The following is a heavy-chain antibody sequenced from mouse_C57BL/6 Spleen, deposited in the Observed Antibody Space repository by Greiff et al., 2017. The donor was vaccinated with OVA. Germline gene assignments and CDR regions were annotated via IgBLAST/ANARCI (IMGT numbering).Heavy chain of an antibody. CDR3: ARDYDSSFSY. CDR2: IIPCNGGT. CDR1: GYSFTSYW. J-gene: IGHJ3*01. D-gene: IGHD1-1*01. Sequence: VQLQQSGPELVKPGASVKLSCKASGYSFTSYWLYWVKQRPGQGLEWIGSIIPCNGGTNYNEKFKSQATLTVDKSYSTAYMQLSSLTSEDSAVYYCARDYDSSFSYWGQGTMVTVSA. V-gene: IGHV1-53*01.